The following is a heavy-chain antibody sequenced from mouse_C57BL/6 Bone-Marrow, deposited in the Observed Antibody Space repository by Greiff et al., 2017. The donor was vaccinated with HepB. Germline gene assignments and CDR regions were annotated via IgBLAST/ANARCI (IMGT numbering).Heavy chain of an antibody. CDR3: ARDKASIYYYGSSPWYFDV. D-gene: IGHD1-1*01. CDR2: INYDGSST. Sequence: EVQLVESEGGLVQPGSSMKLSCTASGFTFSDYYMAWVRQVPEKGLEWVANINYDGSSTYYLDSLKSRFIISRDNAKNILYLQMSSLKSEDTATYYCARDKASIYYYGSSPWYFDVWGTGTTVTVSS. CDR1: GFTFSDYY. V-gene: IGHV5-16*01. J-gene: IGHJ1*03.